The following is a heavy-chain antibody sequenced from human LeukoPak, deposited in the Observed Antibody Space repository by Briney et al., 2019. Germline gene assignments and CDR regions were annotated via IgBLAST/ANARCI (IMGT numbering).Heavy chain of an antibody. CDR3: AKSPPGNYYGSGSYYNEGIDY. V-gene: IGHV3-30*18. J-gene: IGHJ4*02. Sequence: GGSLRLSCAASGFTFSSYGMHWVRQAPGKGLEWVAVISYDGSNKYYADSVKGRFTISRDNSKNTLYLQMNSLRAEDTAVYYCAKSPPGNYYGSGSYYNEGIDYWGQGTLVTVSS. D-gene: IGHD3-10*01. CDR2: ISYDGSNK. CDR1: GFTFSSYG.